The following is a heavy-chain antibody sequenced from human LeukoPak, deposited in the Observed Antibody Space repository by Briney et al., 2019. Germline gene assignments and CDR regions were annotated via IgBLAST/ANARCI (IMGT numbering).Heavy chain of an antibody. CDR2: IYHSGNT. Sequence: SETLSLTCTVSGYSISGGYYWGWIRQPPGKGLEWIGTIYHSGNTYYNPSLKSRVTISIDTSKNQFSLKLRSVTATDTAVYYCARQFVGSGYSYGWDYFDYWGQGTLVTVSS. CDR1: GYSISGGYY. CDR3: ARQFVGSGYSYGWDYFDY. D-gene: IGHD5-18*01. J-gene: IGHJ4*02. V-gene: IGHV4-38-2*02.